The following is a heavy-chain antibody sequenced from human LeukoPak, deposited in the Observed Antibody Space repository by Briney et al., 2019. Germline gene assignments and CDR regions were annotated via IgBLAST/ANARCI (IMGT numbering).Heavy chain of an antibody. D-gene: IGHD6-13*01. J-gene: IGHJ5*02. CDR3: VRTRAAAGDL. V-gene: IGHV4-39*01. Sequence: SETLSLTCTVSGGSTNSGIHCWGWIRQPPGEELEGIGSIGHGGTTHYHPLLKSRFPISGDTSKNQFYLKMTPVTAADTAVYYCVRTRAAAGDLWGQGTLVTVSS. CDR1: GGSTNSGIHC. CDR2: IGHGGTT.